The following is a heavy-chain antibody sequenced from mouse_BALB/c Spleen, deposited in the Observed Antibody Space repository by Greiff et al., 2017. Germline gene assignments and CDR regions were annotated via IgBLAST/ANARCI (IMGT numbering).Heavy chain of an antibody. CDR1: GFTFSDYY. V-gene: IGHV5-4*02. D-gene: IGHD1-1*01. CDR3: ARVGYYGSSPYWYFDV. CDR2: ISDGGSYT. Sequence: EVHLVESGGGLVKPGGSLKLSCAASGFTFSDYYMYWVRQTPEKRLEWVATISDGGSYTYYPDSVKGRFTISRDNAKNNLYLQMSSLKSEDTAMYYCARVGYYGSSPYWYFDVWGAGTTVTVSS. J-gene: IGHJ1*01.